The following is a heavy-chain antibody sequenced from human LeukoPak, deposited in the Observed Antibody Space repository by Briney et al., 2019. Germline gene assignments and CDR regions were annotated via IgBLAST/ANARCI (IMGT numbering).Heavy chain of an antibody. J-gene: IGHJ4*02. CDR2: ISAYNGNA. CDR1: GYTFTSYG. V-gene: IGHV1-18*01. Sequence: ASVKVSCKASGYTFTSYGISWVRQAPGQGLEWMGWISAYNGNANYAQKLQGRVTMTTDTSTSTAYMELRSLRSDDTAVYYCARGPPYSSGWYNPSDYWGQGTLVTVSS. CDR3: ARGPPYSSGWYNPSDY. D-gene: IGHD6-19*01.